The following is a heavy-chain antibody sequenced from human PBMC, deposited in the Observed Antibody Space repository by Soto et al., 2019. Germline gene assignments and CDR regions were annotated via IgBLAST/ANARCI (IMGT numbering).Heavy chain of an antibody. D-gene: IGHD3-10*02. CDR2: INPKFGDT. CDR3: ARNMDYYYGRGSGNGHGV. Sequence: QAQLVQSGAEVKEPGDSVRVSCEASGYTFTAYYIHWVRRAPGQGLEWMGWINPKFGDTTYAQDFQGRVSMTRDMSISTVYMELSRLTSDDTAIYYCARNMDYYYGRGSGNGHGVWGQGTTVTVFS. J-gene: IGHJ6*02. V-gene: IGHV1-2*02. CDR1: GYTFTAYY.